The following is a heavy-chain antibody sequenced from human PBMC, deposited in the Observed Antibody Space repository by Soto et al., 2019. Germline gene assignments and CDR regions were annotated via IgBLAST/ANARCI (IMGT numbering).Heavy chain of an antibody. D-gene: IGHD4-17*01. CDR2: IYYSGST. J-gene: IGHJ4*02. CDR3: ARSTVTTRSATIPHS. CDR1: GGSISSGDYY. V-gene: IGHV4-30-4*01. Sequence: QVQLQESGPGLVKPSQTLSLTCTVSGGSISSGDYYWSWIRQPPGKGLEWIGYIYYSGSTYYNPSLKSRVTISVDTSKNQFSLKLSSVTAADTAVYYCARSTVTTRSATIPHSWGQGTLVTVSS.